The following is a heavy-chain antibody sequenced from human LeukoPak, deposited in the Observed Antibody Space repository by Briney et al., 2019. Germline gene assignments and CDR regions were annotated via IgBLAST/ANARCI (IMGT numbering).Heavy chain of an antibody. J-gene: IGHJ3*02. V-gene: IGHV5-51*01. D-gene: IGHD3-9*01. Sequence: GESLKISCKTSGYTFTNFWIAWVRQMPGEGLEWMGIIYPGDSDTRYSPSFQGQVTISADKSISTAYLQWSSLKASDTAMYYCARLGGYDILTGDAFNIWGQGTMVTVSS. CDR3: ARLGGYDILTGDAFNI. CDR1: GYTFTNFW. CDR2: IYPGDSDT.